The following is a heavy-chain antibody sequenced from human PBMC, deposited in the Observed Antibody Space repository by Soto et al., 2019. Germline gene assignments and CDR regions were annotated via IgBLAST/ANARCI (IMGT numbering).Heavy chain of an antibody. J-gene: IGHJ4*02. CDR1: GYTFTSYY. D-gene: IGHD3-10*01. V-gene: IGHV1-8*02. CDR3: SMVRGVNDY. CDR2: MNPSSGST. Sequence: GASVKVSCKASGYTFTSYYMHWVRQAPGQGLEWMGWMNPSSGSTGYAQKFQGRVTMTRNTSISTAYMELSSLRSEDTAVYYCSMVRGVNDYWGQGTLVTVSS.